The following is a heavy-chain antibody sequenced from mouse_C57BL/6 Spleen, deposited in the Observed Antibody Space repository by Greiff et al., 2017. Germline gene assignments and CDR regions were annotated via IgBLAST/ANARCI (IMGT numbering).Heavy chain of an antibody. Sequence: QVQLQQPGAELVRPGTSVKLSCKASGYTFTSYWMHWVKQRPGQGLEWIGVIDPSDSYTNYNQKFKGKATLTVDTSSSTAYMQLSSLTSEDSAVYYCARDIGLRPFAYWGQGTLVTVSA. CDR3: ARDIGLRPFAY. J-gene: IGHJ3*01. CDR2: IDPSDSYT. CDR1: GYTFTSYW. D-gene: IGHD2-4*01. V-gene: IGHV1-59*01.